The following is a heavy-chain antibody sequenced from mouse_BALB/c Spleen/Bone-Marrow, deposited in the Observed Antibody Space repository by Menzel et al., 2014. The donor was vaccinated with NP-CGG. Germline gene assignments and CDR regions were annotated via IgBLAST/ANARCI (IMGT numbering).Heavy chain of an antibody. V-gene: IGHV1-26*01. J-gene: IGHJ4*01. Sequence: EVQLQQSGPELVKPGASVKISCKASGYSFXDYYMHWVKQSHVKSLEWIGRINPYNGATSYNQNFKDKASLTVDKSSTTAYMELHSLTSEDSAVYYCATDRYDEDYAMDYWGQGTSVTVSS. CDR1: GYSFXDYY. D-gene: IGHD2-14*01. CDR2: INPYNGAT. CDR3: ATDRYDEDYAMDY.